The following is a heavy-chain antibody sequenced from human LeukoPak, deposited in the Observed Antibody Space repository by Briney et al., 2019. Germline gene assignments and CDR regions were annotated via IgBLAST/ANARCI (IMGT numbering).Heavy chain of an antibody. CDR3: CQGEYYDILTGYQWGVGV. J-gene: IGHJ6*02. V-gene: IGHV3-30*03. D-gene: IGHD3-9*01. CDR2: ISYDGSNK. CDR1: GFTFSSYG. Sequence: GGSLRLSCAASGFTFSSYGMHWVRQAPGKGLEWVAVISYDGSNKYYADSVKGRFTISRDNSKNTLYLQMNSLRAEDTAVYYCCQGEYYDILTGYQWGVGVWGQGTTVTVSS.